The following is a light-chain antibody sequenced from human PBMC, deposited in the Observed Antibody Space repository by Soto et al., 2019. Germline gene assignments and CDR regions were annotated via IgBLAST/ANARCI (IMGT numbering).Light chain of an antibody. CDR2: DD. CDR1: IGSKL. J-gene: IGLJ2*01. V-gene: IGLV3-21*02. Sequence: SYELTQPPSVSVAPGQTARITCGGNIGSKLVHWYQQKPGQAPVLVVYDDDRPSGIPERFSGFNSGNTATLTISRVEAGDEADYYCQAWDSSTAVFGGGTKLTVL. CDR3: QAWDSSTAV.